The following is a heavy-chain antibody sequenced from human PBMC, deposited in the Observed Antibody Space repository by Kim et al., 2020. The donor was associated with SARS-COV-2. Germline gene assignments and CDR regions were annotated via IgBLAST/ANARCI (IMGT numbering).Heavy chain of an antibody. CDR2: IRSNTYGGTT. CDR1: GFIFGDHG. V-gene: IGHV3-49*04. J-gene: IGHJ6*03. CDR3: TREGGSTGTTNNRWYYMDV. D-gene: IGHD2-15*01. Sequence: GGSLRLSCSASGFIFGDHGMSWVRQAPGKGLEWVSFIRSNTYGGTTEYAASVKGRFTISRDDSKSIAYLQMHSLKTDDTAVYYCTREGGSTGTTNNRWYYMDVWGNGTTVTVSS.